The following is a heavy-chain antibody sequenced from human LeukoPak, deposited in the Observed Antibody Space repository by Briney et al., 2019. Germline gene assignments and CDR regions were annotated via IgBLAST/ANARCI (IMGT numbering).Heavy chain of an antibody. J-gene: IGHJ4*02. D-gene: IGHD3-16*01. CDR2: ISSRGSTI. V-gene: IGHV3-48*03. CDR1: GFTFSGYE. CDR3: ARAWGSAPGDY. Sequence: GGSLRLSCAAPGFTFSGYEMNWVRQAPGKGLEWVSYISSRGSTIYYADSVKGRVTISRDNAKNSLYLQMNSLRADDTAVYYCARAWGSAPGDYWGQGTLVTVSS.